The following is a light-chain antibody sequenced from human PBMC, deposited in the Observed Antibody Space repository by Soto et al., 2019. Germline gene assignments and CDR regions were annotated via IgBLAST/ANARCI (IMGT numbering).Light chain of an antibody. V-gene: IGKV1-39*01. CDR1: QSISSY. J-gene: IGKJ2*01. CDR3: QQSHSTPYT. Sequence: DIQMTQSPPSLSASVGDRVTITCRASQSISSYLNWYQQKPGKAPKLLIYAAYRLQSGVPTRFSGSGSGTDFTLTIRSLQPEDFATYYCQQSHSTPYTFGQGIKLEIK. CDR2: AAY.